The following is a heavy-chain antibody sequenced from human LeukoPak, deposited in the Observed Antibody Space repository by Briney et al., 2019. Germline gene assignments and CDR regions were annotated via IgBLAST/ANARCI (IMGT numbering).Heavy chain of an antibody. CDR3: ARGIGSQFDY. J-gene: IGHJ4*02. D-gene: IGHD1-14*01. V-gene: IGHV3-30*14. CDR2: ISSDGNNK. Sequence: GGSLRLSCAASGFTFTNYAMHWVRQAPGKGLEWVAVISSDGNNKYYADSVKGRFTISRDNSKNTVYLQMNSLRAEDTAVYYCARGIGSQFDYWGQGTLVTVSS. CDR1: GFTFTNYA.